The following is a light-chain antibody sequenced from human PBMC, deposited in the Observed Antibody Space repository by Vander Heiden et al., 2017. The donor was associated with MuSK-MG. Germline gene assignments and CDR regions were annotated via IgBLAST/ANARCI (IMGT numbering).Light chain of an antibody. CDR2: AAS. V-gene: IGKV1-39*01. J-gene: IGKJ4*01. Sequence: DIPMTQAPSSLSASVGDRITITCRPNETIDNNVNWYQQRPGKAPKLLIFAASTMQTGVPSRFSGSGSGTLFTLTISSLQSEDFAIYYCQQSYSNPLTFGGGTKLEI. CDR3: QQSYSNPLT. CDR1: ETIDNN.